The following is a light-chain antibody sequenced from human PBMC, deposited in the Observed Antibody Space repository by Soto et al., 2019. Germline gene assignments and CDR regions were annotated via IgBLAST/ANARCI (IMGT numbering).Light chain of an antibody. CDR2: QAS. Sequence: DIEMTQSPSTLSGSVGDRVTITCRASQTFSSWLAWYQQKPGKAPKLLIYQASTLKSGVPSRFSGSGSGTEFTLTISSLQPDDFATYYCQHYNSYSEAFGQGTKVDI. CDR1: QTFSSW. CDR3: QHYNSYSEA. J-gene: IGKJ1*01. V-gene: IGKV1-5*03.